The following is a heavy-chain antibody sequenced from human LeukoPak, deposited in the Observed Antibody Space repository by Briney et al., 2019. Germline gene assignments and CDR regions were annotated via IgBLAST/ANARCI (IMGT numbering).Heavy chain of an antibody. Sequence: GGSLRLSCAASGFTFSSYGMHWVRQAPGKGLEWVAFIRYDGSNKYYADSVKGRFTISRDNSKNTLYLQMNSLRAEDAAVYYCANPSDCSSTSCYYQGDYWGQGTLVTVSS. D-gene: IGHD2-2*01. V-gene: IGHV3-30*02. CDR3: ANPSDCSSTSCYYQGDY. J-gene: IGHJ4*02. CDR1: GFTFSSYG. CDR2: IRYDGSNK.